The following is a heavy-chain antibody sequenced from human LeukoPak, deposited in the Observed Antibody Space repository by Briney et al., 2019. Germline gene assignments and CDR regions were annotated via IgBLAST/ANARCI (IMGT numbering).Heavy chain of an antibody. CDR3: VKGILNYYYMDA. CDR1: GFTFSDAW. J-gene: IGHJ6*03. V-gene: IGHV3-7*01. Sequence: GGSLRLSCAAPGFTFSDAWMRWVRQAPGKELEWVANIKQDGSEKYYVDSVKGRFTISRDNSKKTLYLQMSSLRAEDTAVYYCVKGILNYYYMDAWGKRTTVTVSS. CDR2: IKQDGSEK.